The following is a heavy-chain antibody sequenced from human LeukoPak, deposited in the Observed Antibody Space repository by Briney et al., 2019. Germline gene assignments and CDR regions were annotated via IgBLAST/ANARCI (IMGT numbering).Heavy chain of an antibody. Sequence: GESLKISCKGSGYSFTSYWIGWVRQMPGKGLECMGIIYPGDSDTRYSPSFQGQVTISADKSISTAYLQWSSLKASDTAMYYCASGGYYDFWSGYSNWFDPWGQGTLVTVSS. CDR1: GYSFTSYW. CDR2: IYPGDSDT. J-gene: IGHJ5*02. CDR3: ASGGYYDFWSGYSNWFDP. V-gene: IGHV5-51*01. D-gene: IGHD3-3*01.